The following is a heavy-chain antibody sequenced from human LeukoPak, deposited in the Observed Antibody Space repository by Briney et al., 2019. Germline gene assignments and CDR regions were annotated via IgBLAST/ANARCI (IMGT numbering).Heavy chain of an antibody. CDR3: AKDDPNDYKPWIY. V-gene: IGHV3-23*01. D-gene: IGHD4-11*01. CDR1: GFPFSSYA. CDR2: ISGSGDKT. Sequence: PGGSLRLSCAASGFPFSSYAMSWVRQAPGKGLEWVSLISGSGDKTYYADSVKGRFTISRDNSKNTLYLQVNSLRADDTAVYYCAKDDPNDYKPWIYWGQGTLVIVSS. J-gene: IGHJ4*02.